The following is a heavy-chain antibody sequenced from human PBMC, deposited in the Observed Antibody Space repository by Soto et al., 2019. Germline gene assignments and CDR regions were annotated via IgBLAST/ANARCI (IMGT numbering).Heavy chain of an antibody. J-gene: IGHJ5*02. CDR3: ATSSNLWREFVP. Sequence: PGGSLRLSCAASGFTVNSNNMVWVRQVPGRGLDWVAVVYRGGSTYYGDSVKGRFTISRDIAKNTMYLQMNNLRREDTAVYYCATSSNLWREFVPWGQGTLVTVTS. V-gene: IGHV3-53*05. D-gene: IGHD2-2*01. CDR1: GFTVNSNN. CDR2: VYRGGST.